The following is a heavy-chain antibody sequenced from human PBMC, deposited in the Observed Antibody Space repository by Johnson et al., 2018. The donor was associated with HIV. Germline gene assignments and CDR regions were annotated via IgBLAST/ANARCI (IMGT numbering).Heavy chain of an antibody. CDR1: GFTFSDYY. Sequence: QVPLVESGGGLVKPGGSLILSCAASGFTFSDYYMSWIRQAPGKGLEWVSYISSSGSSIYYADSVKGRFTISRDNAKNSLYLQMNSLRTEDTAFYYCAKVVGLAATGWDAFDIWGQGTMVTVSS. V-gene: IGHV3-11*01. CDR2: ISSSGSSI. CDR3: AKVVGLAATGWDAFDI. D-gene: IGHD6-13*01. J-gene: IGHJ3*02.